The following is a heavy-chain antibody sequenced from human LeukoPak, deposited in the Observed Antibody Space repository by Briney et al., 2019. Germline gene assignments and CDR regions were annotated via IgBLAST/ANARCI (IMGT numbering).Heavy chain of an antibody. J-gene: IGHJ4*02. CDR2: INQDGSEK. CDR1: GFTFSSHW. V-gene: IGHV3-7*01. D-gene: IGHD3-10*01. CDR3: ARAGLLWFGESKFDY. Sequence: GGSLRLSCAASGFTFSSHWMSWVRQAPGKGLEWVANINQDGSEKYYVDSVKGRFTISRDNSKNSLYLQMNSLRAEDTAVYYCARAGLLWFGESKFDYWGQGTLVTVSS.